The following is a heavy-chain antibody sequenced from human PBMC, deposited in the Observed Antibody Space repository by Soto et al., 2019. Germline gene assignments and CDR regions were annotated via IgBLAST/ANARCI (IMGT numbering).Heavy chain of an antibody. D-gene: IGHD3-10*01. CDR2: ISPMFGAA. Sequence: QLHLVQSGAEMKKPGSSVKVSCQSSGGTFNTYAMNWVRQAPGQGPEWMGDISPMFGAANYAPKFQGRVTITADESTGTSYMQLSSLTSEDTALYFCAREVQVHTPAFVYWGQGTLVTVSS. V-gene: IGHV1-69*19. J-gene: IGHJ4*02. CDR3: AREVQVHTPAFVY. CDR1: GGTFNTYA.